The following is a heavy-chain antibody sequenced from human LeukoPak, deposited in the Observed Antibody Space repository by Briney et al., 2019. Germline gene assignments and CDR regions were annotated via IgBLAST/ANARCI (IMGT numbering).Heavy chain of an antibody. D-gene: IGHD1-1*01. CDR2: INPNSGGT. CDR1: GYSFTSYW. V-gene: IGHV1-2*02. CDR3: ARWKGDYYYMDV. Sequence: GASLQISCKGSGYSFTSYWIGWVRQMPGKGLEWMGWINPNSGGTNYAQKFQGRVTMTRDTSISTAYMELSRLRSDDTAVYYCARWKGDYYYMDVWGKGTTVTVSS. J-gene: IGHJ6*03.